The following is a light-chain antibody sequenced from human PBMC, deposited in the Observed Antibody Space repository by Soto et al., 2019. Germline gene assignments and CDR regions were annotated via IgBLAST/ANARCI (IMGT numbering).Light chain of an antibody. Sequence: IVMTQSPATMSVSPWEKATVSCRASQSVGSNLAWYQQKPGQAPRPLIYGASTRATGIPARFSGSGSGTEFTLTVSSLQSEDFAVYYCQQYNNWPPITFGQGTRLEI. J-gene: IGKJ5*01. CDR3: QQYNNWPPIT. V-gene: IGKV3-15*01. CDR2: GAS. CDR1: QSVGSN.